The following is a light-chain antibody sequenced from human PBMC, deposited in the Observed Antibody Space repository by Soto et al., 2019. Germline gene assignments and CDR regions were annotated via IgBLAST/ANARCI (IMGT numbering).Light chain of an antibody. Sequence: DIQMTQCPSSLSASVGYRVTITCQASQDIRTYLNWYQQKPGKAPKLLIFHASSLESGVPSRFSGSGSGTEFTLTISSLQSDDFATYYCQQYSSYPTFGQGTKVDIK. CDR3: QQYSSYPT. CDR2: HAS. CDR1: QDIRTY. J-gene: IGKJ1*01. V-gene: IGKV1-5*01.